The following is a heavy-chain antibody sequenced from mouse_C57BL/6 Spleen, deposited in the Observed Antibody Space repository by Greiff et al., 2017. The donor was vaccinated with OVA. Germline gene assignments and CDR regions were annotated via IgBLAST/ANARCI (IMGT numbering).Heavy chain of an antibody. J-gene: IGHJ4*01. CDR1: GYAFTNYL. V-gene: IGHV1-54*01. Sequence: QVQLQQSGAELVRPGTSVKVSCKASGYAFTNYLIEWVKQRPGQGLEWIGVINPGSGGTNYNEKCKGKATLTADKSSSTAYMQLSSLTSEDSAVYFCARPAQATFAMDYWGQGTSVTVSS. D-gene: IGHD3-2*02. CDR3: ARPAQATFAMDY. CDR2: INPGSGGT.